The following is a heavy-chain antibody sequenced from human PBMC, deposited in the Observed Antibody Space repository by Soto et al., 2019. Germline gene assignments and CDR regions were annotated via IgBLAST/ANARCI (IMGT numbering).Heavy chain of an antibody. J-gene: IGHJ3*02. CDR1: GGSISSYY. CDR3: ARVWGGAFDI. Sequence: QVQLQESGPGLVKPSETLSLTCTVSGGSISSYYWSWIRQPPGKGLEWIGFIYYSGSTNYNPSLKRRVTISVDTSKSQFSLKLSSVTAADTAVYYCARVWGGAFDIWGQGTMVTVSS. CDR2: IYYSGST. V-gene: IGHV4-59*01. D-gene: IGHD3-10*01.